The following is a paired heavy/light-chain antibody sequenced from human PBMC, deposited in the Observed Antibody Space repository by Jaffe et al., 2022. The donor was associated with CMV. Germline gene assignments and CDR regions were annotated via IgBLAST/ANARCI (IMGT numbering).Light chain of an antibody. CDR3: QTWDTNTAL. Sequence: SYELTQPPSVSVSPGQTAHITCSGDQLENRYVYWYQQKSGQSPVLVIYRDIKRPSGIPERFSASNSGNTATLTISGTQTVDEADFYCQTWDTNTALFGGGTKLTVL. CDR2: RDI. J-gene: IGLJ2*01. V-gene: IGLV3-1*01. CDR1: QLENRY.
Heavy chain of an antibody. D-gene: IGHD5-18*01. V-gene: IGHV3-30*18. J-gene: IGHJ4*02. CDR3: AKDQGGHSHGPTTYFDH. Sequence: QVQLVESGGAVVQPGRSLRLSCAASGFTFSIHGMHWVRQAPGKGLEWVAVISYDGLKEFYADSVKGRFAISRDNSKNILYLQMDNLRVEDTAVYYCAKDQGGHSHGPTTYFDHWGQGTLVPVSS. CDR2: ISYDGLKE. CDR1: GFTFSIHG.